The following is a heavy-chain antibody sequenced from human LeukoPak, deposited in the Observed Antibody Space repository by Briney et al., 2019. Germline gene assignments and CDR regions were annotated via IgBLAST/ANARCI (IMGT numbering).Heavy chain of an antibody. CDR3: ARGSRDYYDSSGYYVGVY. CDR1: GFTFSSYW. Sequence: PGGSLRLSCAASGFTFSSYWMSWVRQAPGKGLEWVANIKQDGSEKYYVDSVKGRFTISRDNAKNSLYLQMNSLRAEDTAVYYCARGSRDYYDSSGYYVGVYWGQGTLVTVSS. J-gene: IGHJ4*02. V-gene: IGHV3-7*01. D-gene: IGHD3-22*01. CDR2: IKQDGSEK.